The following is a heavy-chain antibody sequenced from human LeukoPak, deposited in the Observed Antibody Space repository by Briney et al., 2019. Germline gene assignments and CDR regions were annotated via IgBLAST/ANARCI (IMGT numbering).Heavy chain of an antibody. Sequence: GGSLRLSCAASGFIFSSYAMHWVRQAPGKGLEWVAVISYDGSNKYYADSVKGRFTISRDNSKNTLYLQMNSLRAEDTAVYYCARAYGLDYYDSSSFDYWGQGTLVTVSS. D-gene: IGHD3-22*01. CDR1: GFIFSSYA. CDR2: ISYDGSNK. J-gene: IGHJ4*02. CDR3: ARAYGLDYYDSSSFDY. V-gene: IGHV3-30-3*01.